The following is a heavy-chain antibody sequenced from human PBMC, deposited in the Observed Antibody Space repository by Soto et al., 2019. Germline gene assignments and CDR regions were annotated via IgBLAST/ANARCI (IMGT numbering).Heavy chain of an antibody. CDR1: GYTFTSYD. CDR2: MNPNSGNT. V-gene: IGHV1-8*01. CDR3: LVGGYDLYYFDY. D-gene: IGHD5-12*01. Sequence: ASVKVSCKASGYTFTSYDINWVRQATGQGLEWMGWMNPNSGNTGYAQKFQGRVTMTRNTSISTAYMELSSLRSEDTAVYYCLVGGYDLYYFDYWGQGTLVTVYS. J-gene: IGHJ4*02.